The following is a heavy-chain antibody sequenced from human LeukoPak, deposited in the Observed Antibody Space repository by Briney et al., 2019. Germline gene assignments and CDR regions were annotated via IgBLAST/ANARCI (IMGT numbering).Heavy chain of an antibody. Sequence: SVKVSCKASGGTFSSYAISWVRQAPGQGLEWMGRIIPIFGTANYAQKFQGRVTLTTDESTSTAYMELSSLRSEDTAVYYCVFDSSGYLSRSLPPYFDSWGQGTLVTVSS. J-gene: IGHJ4*02. CDR1: GGTFSSYA. D-gene: IGHD3-22*01. V-gene: IGHV1-69*05. CDR3: VFDSSGYLSRSLPPYFDS. CDR2: IIPIFGTA.